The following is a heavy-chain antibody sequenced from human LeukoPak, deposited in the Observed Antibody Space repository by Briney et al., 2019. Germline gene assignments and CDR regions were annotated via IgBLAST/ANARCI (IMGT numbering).Heavy chain of an antibody. J-gene: IGHJ4*02. D-gene: IGHD6-13*01. Sequence: PGGSLRLSCATSGFIVSSNYISWVRQAPGKGLEWVSLISTDGKTYYTDSVKGRFTIARDNSKNTLYLQMNSLRAGDTAVYYCAKDYAAGRPYYFDSWGQGTLVTVSS. CDR3: AKDYAAGRPYYFDS. CDR1: GFIVSSNY. CDR2: ISTDGKT. V-gene: IGHV3-53*01.